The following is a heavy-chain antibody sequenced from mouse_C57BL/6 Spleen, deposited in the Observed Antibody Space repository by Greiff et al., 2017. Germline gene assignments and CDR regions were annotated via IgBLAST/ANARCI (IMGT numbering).Heavy chain of an antibody. V-gene: IGHV1-52*01. J-gene: IGHJ2*01. D-gene: IGHD1-1*01. Sequence: VQLQQPGAELVRPGSSVKLSCKASGYTFTSYWMHWVKQRPIQGLEWIGNIDPSDSETHYNQKFKDKATLTVDKSSSTAYMQLSSLTSEDSAVYDCARFTTVVAYYCDYWGEGTTLTVSS. CDR3: ARFTTVVAYYCDY. CDR2: IDPSDSET. CDR1: GYTFTSYW.